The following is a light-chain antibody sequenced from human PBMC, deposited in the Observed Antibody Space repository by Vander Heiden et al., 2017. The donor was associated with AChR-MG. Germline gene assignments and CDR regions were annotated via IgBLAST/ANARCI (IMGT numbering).Light chain of an antibody. CDR2: GAS. Sequence: EIVLTQSPGTLSLSPVERATLSCKASQSVSSSYLAWYQQKPGQAPRLLIYGASSRATGIPDRFSGSGSGTDFTLTISRLEPEDFAVYYCQQYGSSPPITFGQGTRLEIE. CDR3: QQYGSSPPIT. CDR1: QSVSSSY. V-gene: IGKV3-20*01. J-gene: IGKJ5*01.